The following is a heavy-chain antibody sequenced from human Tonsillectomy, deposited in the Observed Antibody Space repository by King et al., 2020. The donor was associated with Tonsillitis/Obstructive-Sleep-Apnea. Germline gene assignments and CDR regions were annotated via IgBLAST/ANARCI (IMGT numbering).Heavy chain of an antibody. D-gene: IGHD2-2*01. CDR3: ASLRDYCSSTSCYVFDY. J-gene: IGHJ4*02. CDR1: GGSISSSNW. Sequence: VQLQESGPGLVKPSGTLSLTCAVSGGSISSSNWWSWVRQPPGQGLEWIGEIYHSGSTNYNPSLKSRVTISVDKSKNQFSLKLSSVTAADTAVYYCASLRDYCSSTSCYVFDYWGQGTLVTVSS. V-gene: IGHV4-4*02. CDR2: IYHSGST.